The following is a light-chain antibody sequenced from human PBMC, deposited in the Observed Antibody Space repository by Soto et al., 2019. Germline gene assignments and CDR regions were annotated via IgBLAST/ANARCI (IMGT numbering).Light chain of an antibody. J-gene: IGLJ1*01. Sequence: QSVLTQPASVSGSLGQSITISCTGTSSDVGGYNYVSWYQHHPGKAPKLIVCEVTNRASGVSNRFSGSKSGNTASLTISGLQAEDGATYYCTSYAGSDTLLVFGSGTKLTVL. V-gene: IGLV2-14*01. CDR1: SSDVGGYNY. CDR2: EVT. CDR3: TSYAGSDTLLV.